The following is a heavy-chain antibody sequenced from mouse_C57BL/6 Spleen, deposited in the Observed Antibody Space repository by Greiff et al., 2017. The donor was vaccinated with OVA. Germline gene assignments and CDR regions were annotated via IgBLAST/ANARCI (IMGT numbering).Heavy chain of an antibody. V-gene: IGHV1-76*01. J-gene: IGHJ3*01. Sequence: VQLQQSGAELVRPGASVKLSCKASGYTFTDYYINWVKQRPGQGLEWIARIYPGSGNTYYNEKFKGKATLTAEKSSSTAYMQLSSLTSEDSAVYFCARERGLGFAYWGQGTLVTVSA. D-gene: IGHD2-13*01. CDR2: IYPGSGNT. CDR1: GYTFTDYY. CDR3: ARERGLGFAY.